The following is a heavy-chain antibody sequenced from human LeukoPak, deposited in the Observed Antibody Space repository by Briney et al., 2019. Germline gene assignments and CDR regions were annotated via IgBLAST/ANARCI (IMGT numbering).Heavy chain of an antibody. CDR1: GFTFSSYS. J-gene: IGHJ4*02. V-gene: IGHV3-48*04. CDR2: ISSSSSTI. Sequence: PGGSLRLSCAASGFTFSSYSMNWVRQAPGKGLEWVSYISSSSSTIYYADSVKGRFTISRDNAKNSLYLQMNSLRAEDTAVCYCARDYYGSGNHFDYWGQGTLVTVSS. CDR3: ARDYYGSGNHFDY. D-gene: IGHD3-10*01.